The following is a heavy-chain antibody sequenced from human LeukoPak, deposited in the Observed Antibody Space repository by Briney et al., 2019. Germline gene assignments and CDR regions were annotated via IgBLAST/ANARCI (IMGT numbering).Heavy chain of an antibody. Sequence: GGSLRLSCAASGFTFSSYAMSWVRQAPGKGLEWVSGLSASGGLTYYADSVKGRFTISRDNSKNTLYLQMNSLRADDTAVYYCAKGGSSYWEMDYWGQGTLVTVSS. CDR1: GFTFSSYA. V-gene: IGHV3-23*01. CDR2: LSASGGLT. D-gene: IGHD4-11*01. J-gene: IGHJ4*02. CDR3: AKGGSSYWEMDY.